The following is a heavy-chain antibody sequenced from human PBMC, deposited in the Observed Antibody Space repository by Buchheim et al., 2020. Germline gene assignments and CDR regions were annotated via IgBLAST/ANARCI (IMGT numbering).Heavy chain of an antibody. CDR1: GYSFTSHY. V-gene: IGHV1-46*03. Sequence: QVQLVQSGAEVKKPGASVKVSCKASGYSFTSHYIHWVRQAPGHGLEWMGIMNPSDGSTGFAQHFQGRVAMTRDTSTGTVYMDLSSLRSEDTAVYFCARANRDVFDWYFDLWGRGT. D-gene: IGHD5-24*01. CDR3: ARANRDVFDWYFDL. CDR2: MNPSDGST. J-gene: IGHJ2*01.